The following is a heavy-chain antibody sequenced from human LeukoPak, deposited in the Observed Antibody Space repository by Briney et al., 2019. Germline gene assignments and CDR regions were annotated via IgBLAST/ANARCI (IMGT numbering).Heavy chain of an antibody. CDR3: ARGLGVVGDKKGPAIDF. D-gene: IGHD2-21*01. V-gene: IGHV3-33*01. J-gene: IGHJ3*01. Sequence: PGGSLRLPCTASGFTFSRYGMHWVRQAPGKGLEWVAAIWYDGSHETYADSVKGRFIISRDNSKSTLFLQMNSLTAEDSALYYCARGLGVVGDKKGPAIDFWGQGTMVTVSS. CDR1: GFTFSRYG. CDR2: IWYDGSHE.